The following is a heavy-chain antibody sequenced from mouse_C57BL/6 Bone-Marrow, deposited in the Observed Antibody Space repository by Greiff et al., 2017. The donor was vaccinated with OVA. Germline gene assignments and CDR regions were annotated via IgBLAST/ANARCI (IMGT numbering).Heavy chain of an antibody. CDR3: ARWGLFDY. CDR2: INPSSGYT. V-gene: IGHV1-7*01. J-gene: IGHJ2*01. D-gene: IGHD3-3*01. Sequence: QVQLKESGAELAKPGASVKLSCKASGYTFTSYWMHWVKQRPGQGLEWIGYINPSSGYTKYNQKFKDKATLTADESSSTAYMQLSSLTYEDSAVYYCARWGLFDYWGQGTTLTVSS. CDR1: GYTFTSYW.